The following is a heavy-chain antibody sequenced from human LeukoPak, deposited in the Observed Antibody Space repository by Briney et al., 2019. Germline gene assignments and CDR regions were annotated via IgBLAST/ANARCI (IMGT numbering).Heavy chain of an antibody. Sequence: SETLSLTCTVSGGSISSYYWSWIRQPPGKGLEWIGYTYYSGSTNYNPSLKSRVTISVDTSKNQFSLKLSSVTAADTAVYYCARGDYDSSGYYLDYWGQGTLVTVSS. V-gene: IGHV4-59*01. D-gene: IGHD3-22*01. CDR3: ARGDYDSSGYYLDY. CDR2: TYYSGST. J-gene: IGHJ4*02. CDR1: GGSISSYY.